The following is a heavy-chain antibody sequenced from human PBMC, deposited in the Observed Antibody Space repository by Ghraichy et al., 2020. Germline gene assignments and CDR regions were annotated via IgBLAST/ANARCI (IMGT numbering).Heavy chain of an antibody. CDR1: GFTFSAYA. Sequence: SCSASGFTFSAYAMHWVCQAPGKGLEYVSAISDNGGHTYYADSVKGRFTISRDNSKNTLFLQMSSLRAEDTAVYYCVKRRGDGSNGYDYWGRGTLVTVSS. V-gene: IGHV3-64D*06. CDR3: VKRRGDGSNGYDY. J-gene: IGHJ4*02. CDR2: ISDNGGHT. D-gene: IGHD5-24*01.